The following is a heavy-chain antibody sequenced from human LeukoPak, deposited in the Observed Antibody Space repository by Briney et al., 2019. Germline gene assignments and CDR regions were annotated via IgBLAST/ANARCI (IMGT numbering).Heavy chain of an antibody. CDR1: GDSVSSNSAA. D-gene: IGHD6-19*01. CDR3: ARFLGIGSQRYYFDY. V-gene: IGHV6-1*01. CDR2: IYYRSKWYH. J-gene: IGHJ4*02. Sequence: SHTLSLTCAISGDSVSSNSAAWSWIRQSPSRGLEWLGRIYYRSKWYHDYAVSVRSRVSVNPDTSKNQFSLQLNSVTPEDTAVYYCARFLGIGSQRYYFDYWGQGTLVTVSS.